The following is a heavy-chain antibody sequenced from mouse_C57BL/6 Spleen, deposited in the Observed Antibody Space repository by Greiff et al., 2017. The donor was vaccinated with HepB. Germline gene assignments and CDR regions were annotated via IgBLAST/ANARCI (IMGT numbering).Heavy chain of an antibody. D-gene: IGHD2-2*01. J-gene: IGHJ3*01. Sequence: VQLQQSGPVLVKPGASVKMSCKASGYTFTDYYMNWVKQSHGKSLEWIGVINPYNGGTSYNQKFKGKATLTVDKSSSTAYMELNSLTSEDSAVYYCARRGYGYEAWFAYWGQGTLVTVSA. V-gene: IGHV1-19*01. CDR1: GYTFTDYY. CDR3: ARRGYGYEAWFAY. CDR2: INPYNGGT.